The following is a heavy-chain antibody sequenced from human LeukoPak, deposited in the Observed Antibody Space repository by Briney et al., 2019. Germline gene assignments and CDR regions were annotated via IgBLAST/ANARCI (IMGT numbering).Heavy chain of an antibody. CDR3: TTDGGRKSRPYHFDY. V-gene: IGHV3-15*01. Sequence: GGSLRLSCAASGFTFSNAWMSWVRQAPGKGLEWVGRIRSKIDGGTTDYAAPVKGRFTFSRDDSNNTSYLQMDSLKTEDTAVYFCTTDGGRKSRPYHFDYWGQGTLVTVSS. D-gene: IGHD3-16*01. J-gene: IGHJ4*02. CDR2: IRSKIDGGTT. CDR1: GFTFSNAW.